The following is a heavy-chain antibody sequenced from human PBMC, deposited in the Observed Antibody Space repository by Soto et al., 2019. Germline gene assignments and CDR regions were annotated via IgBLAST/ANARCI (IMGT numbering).Heavy chain of an antibody. D-gene: IGHD6-13*01. Sequence: GESLKISCKGSGYNFANYWIGWVRQMPGKGLEWMGMIFPGDSDTKNSPPLQGQITMSVDKSDSSAYLQWRSLKASDTAMYYCAAGYTTGPDAFDIWGQGTMVT. V-gene: IGHV5-51*01. J-gene: IGHJ3*02. CDR1: GYNFANYW. CDR3: AAGYTTGPDAFDI. CDR2: IFPGDSDT.